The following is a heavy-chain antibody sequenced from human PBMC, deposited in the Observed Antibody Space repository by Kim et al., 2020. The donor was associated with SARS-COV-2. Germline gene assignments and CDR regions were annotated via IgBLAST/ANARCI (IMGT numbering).Heavy chain of an antibody. V-gene: IGHV3-23*01. J-gene: IGHJ5*02. CDR3: AKDRGSMVRGINGFDP. D-gene: IGHD3-10*01. Sequence: AKGRFTISRDNSKTPRYLQMNSLKAEDTAVYYCAKDRGSMVRGINGFDPWGQGTLVTVSS.